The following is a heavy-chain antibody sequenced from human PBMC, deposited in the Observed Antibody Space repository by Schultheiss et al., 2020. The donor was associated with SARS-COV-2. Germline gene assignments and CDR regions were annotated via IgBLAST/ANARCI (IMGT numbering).Heavy chain of an antibody. CDR2: INPNSGGT. CDR1: GYTFTGYY. D-gene: IGHD5-18*01. CDR3: ARGYSYGSINFDY. V-gene: IGHV1-2*02. J-gene: IGHJ4*02. Sequence: ASVKVSCKASGYTFTGYYMHWVRQAPGQGLEWMGWINPNSGGTNYAQKLQGRVTMTTDTSTSTAYMELRSLRSDDTAVYYCARGYSYGSINFDYWGQGTLVTVSS.